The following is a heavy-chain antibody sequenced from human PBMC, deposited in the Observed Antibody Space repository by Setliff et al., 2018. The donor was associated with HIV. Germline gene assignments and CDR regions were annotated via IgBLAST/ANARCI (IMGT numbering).Heavy chain of an antibody. CDR3: ARKRVGFDGIDV. D-gene: IGHD1-26*01. CDR1: GFTFSTYD. J-gene: IGHJ6*04. CDR2: ITSGGGTI. Sequence: PGGSLRLSCAASGFTFSTYDMNWVRQAPGKGLEWISYITSGGGTIYYADSVKGRFTISRDNAKKSLYLQMNSLRAEDTAVYYCARKRVGFDGIDVWGTGTTVTVSS. V-gene: IGHV3-48*03.